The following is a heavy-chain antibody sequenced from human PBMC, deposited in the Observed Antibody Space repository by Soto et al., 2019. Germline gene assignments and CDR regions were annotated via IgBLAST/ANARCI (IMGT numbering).Heavy chain of an antibody. D-gene: IGHD2-15*01. CDR2: INAGNGNT. J-gene: IGHJ4*02. Sequence: QVQLVQSGAEVKKPGASVKVSCKASGYTFNSYAMQWVRQAPGQRLEWMGWINAGNGNTKYSQKFQGRVTITRDTSASTAYMELSSLRSEDTAVYYCARGPGGPDGPGDYWGQGTLVTVSS. CDR3: ARGPGGPDGPGDY. V-gene: IGHV1-3*01. CDR1: GYTFNSYA.